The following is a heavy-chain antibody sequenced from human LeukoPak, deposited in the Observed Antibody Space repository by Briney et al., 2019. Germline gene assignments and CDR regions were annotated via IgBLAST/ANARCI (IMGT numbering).Heavy chain of an antibody. Sequence: GGSLRLSCVTSGFTFSIYWMSWVRQAPGKGLEWVASMKEDGSEKHFVDSVKGRFTISRDNARNSVYLQMNSLRAEDTAVYYCAKYQRQWLPKGGFDYWGQGTLVTVSS. CDR3: AKYQRQWLPKGGFDY. J-gene: IGHJ4*02. CDR2: MKEDGSEK. V-gene: IGHV3-7*02. D-gene: IGHD6-19*01. CDR1: GFTFSIYW.